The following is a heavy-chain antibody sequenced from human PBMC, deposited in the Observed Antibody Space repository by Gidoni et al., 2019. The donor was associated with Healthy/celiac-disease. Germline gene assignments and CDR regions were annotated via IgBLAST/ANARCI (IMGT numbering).Heavy chain of an antibody. D-gene: IGHD1-26*01. J-gene: IGHJ3*02. Sequence: EVQLVEYGGGLVQPGGSLRLSCAASGFTVSSNYMSWVRQAPGKGLEWVSVIYSGGSTYYADSVKGRFTISRDNSKNTLYLQMNSLRAEDTAVYYCAAYSGSYAGAFDIWGQGTMVTVSS. V-gene: IGHV3-66*01. CDR3: AAYSGSYAGAFDI. CDR2: IYSGGST. CDR1: GFTVSSNY.